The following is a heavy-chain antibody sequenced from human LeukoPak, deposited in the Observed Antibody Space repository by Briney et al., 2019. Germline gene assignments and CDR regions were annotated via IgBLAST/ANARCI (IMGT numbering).Heavy chain of an antibody. CDR2: IGGSGIRT. D-gene: IGHD1-26*01. V-gene: IGHV3-23*01. Sequence: GGSLRLSCAASGFTFSSYAMSWVRQAPGKGLEWVSGIGGSGIRTYYADSVKGRFTISRDNSKNTLYLQMNSLRAEDTAVYYCARWVGATTTIDYWGQGTLVTVSS. CDR1: GFTFSSYA. CDR3: ARWVGATTTIDY. J-gene: IGHJ4*02.